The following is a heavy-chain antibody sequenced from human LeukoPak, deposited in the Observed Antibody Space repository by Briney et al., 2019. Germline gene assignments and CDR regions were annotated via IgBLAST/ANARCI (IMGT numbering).Heavy chain of an antibody. V-gene: IGHV4-39*07. CDR2: IYFSGSF. J-gene: IGHJ4*02. Sequence: SETLSLTCTVSGGSISSSSYYWGWLRQPPGKGLEWIGSIYFSGSFYYNLSLKSRVTISVDTSKNQFSLKLSSVTAADTAVYYCARESSGWYIGGYYWGQGTLVTVSS. CDR3: ARESSGWYIGGYY. D-gene: IGHD6-19*01. CDR1: GGSISSSSYY.